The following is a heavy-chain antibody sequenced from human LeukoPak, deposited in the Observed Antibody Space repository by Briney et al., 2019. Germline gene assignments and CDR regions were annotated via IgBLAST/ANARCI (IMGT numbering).Heavy chain of an antibody. CDR2: ISGSGGST. Sequence: GGSLRLSCAASGFTFSSYAMSWVRQAPGKGLEWVSAISGSGGSTYYADSVKGRFTISRDNAKNSLFLQMNSLRAEDTAVYYCTRGPYYYDRWGQGTLVTVSS. V-gene: IGHV3-23*01. D-gene: IGHD3-22*01. CDR1: GFTFSSYA. CDR3: TRGPYYYDR. J-gene: IGHJ4*02.